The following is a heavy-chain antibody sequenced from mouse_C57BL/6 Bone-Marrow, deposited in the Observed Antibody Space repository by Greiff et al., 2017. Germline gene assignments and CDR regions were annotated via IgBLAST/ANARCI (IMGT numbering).Heavy chain of an antibody. V-gene: IGHV14-4*01. CDR2: IDPENGDT. J-gene: IGHJ3*02. CDR3: TTGGY. CDR1: GFNIKDDD. Sequence: VQLQQSGAELVRPGASVKLSCTASGFNIKDDDMHWVKQRPEQGLEWIGWIDPENGDTEYASKFQGKATIPADTSSNTAYLKLSSLTSEDTAVYYCTTGGYWGQGTLVTVSA.